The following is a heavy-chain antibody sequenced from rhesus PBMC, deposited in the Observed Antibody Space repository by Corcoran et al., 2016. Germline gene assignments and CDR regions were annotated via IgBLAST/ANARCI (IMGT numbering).Heavy chain of an antibody. J-gene: IGHJ4*01. CDR3: AREALKYWGDYYHGVFDY. Sequence: QLQLQESGPGLVKPSETLSLTCAVSGGSISSNYWSWIRQPPGKGLVWIGRISGSGGSTAYNPPLKSRVTISTNTFKTLFSLKLSSGTAADTAVYYCAREALKYWGDYYHGVFDYWGQGVLVTVSS. D-gene: IGHD3-34*01. CDR2: ISGSGGST. V-gene: IGHV4-173*01. CDR1: GGSISSNY.